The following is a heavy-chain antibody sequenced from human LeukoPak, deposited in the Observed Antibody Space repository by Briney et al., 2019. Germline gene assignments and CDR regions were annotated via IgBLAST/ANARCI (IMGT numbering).Heavy chain of an antibody. CDR2: INPSSGRT. V-gene: IGHV1-2*02. J-gene: IGHJ4*02. D-gene: IGHD5-12*01. CDR1: GYTFTRYY. CDR3: TRVYSGDDTTDYFDY. Sequence: ASVKVSCKTSGYTFTRYYLHWARQAPGQGLEWMGWINPSSGRTNYAQMIQGSVTMTSNTYISTAYIELSRLREDDTAVYCCTRVYSGDDTTDYFDYWGQGTLVTVSS.